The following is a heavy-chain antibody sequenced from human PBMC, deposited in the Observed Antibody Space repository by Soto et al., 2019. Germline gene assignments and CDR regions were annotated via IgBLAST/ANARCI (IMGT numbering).Heavy chain of an antibody. CDR3: ARRVQVWLPDYYGMDV. J-gene: IGHJ6*02. V-gene: IGHV1-18*01. CDR2: ISTLHGNT. CDR1: GYDYVTYA. D-gene: IGHD5-18*01. Sequence: QAQLVQSGAEVKKPGASVNVSCKASGYDYVTYAITWVRQRPGQGLEWMGWISTLHGNTNYAQNFQGRVTMTTDTSTRIVHLELRSLRSADTAVYYCARRVQVWLPDYYGMDVWGQGTTVTVSS.